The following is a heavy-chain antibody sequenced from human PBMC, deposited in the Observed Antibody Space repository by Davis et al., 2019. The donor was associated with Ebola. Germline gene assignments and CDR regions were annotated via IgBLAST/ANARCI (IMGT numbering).Heavy chain of an antibody. CDR1: GGSFSDYH. Sequence: MPSETLSLTCAFYGGSFSDYHWNWIRQPPGKGLEWIGEINHSGSTNYNPSLKSRVTISVDTSKNQFSLKLSSVTAADTAVYYCARAYDSSAYTPGDAFDIWGQGIMVTVSS. V-gene: IGHV4-34*01. CDR2: INHSGST. D-gene: IGHD3-22*01. J-gene: IGHJ3*02. CDR3: ARAYDSSAYTPGDAFDI.